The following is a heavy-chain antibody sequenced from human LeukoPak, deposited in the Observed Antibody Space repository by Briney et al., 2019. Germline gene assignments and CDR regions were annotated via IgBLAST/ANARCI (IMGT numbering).Heavy chain of an antibody. CDR2: INWNGGST. V-gene: IGHV3-20*04. Sequence: GGSLRLSCAASGFTFDDYGMSWVRQAPGKGLEWVSGINWNGGSTGYVDSVKGRFTIYRDNAKNSLYLQMNSLRAEDTALYYCARGLGSSSFDYWGQGTLVTVSS. J-gene: IGHJ4*02. CDR3: ARGLGSSSFDY. D-gene: IGHD6-13*01. CDR1: GFTFDDYG.